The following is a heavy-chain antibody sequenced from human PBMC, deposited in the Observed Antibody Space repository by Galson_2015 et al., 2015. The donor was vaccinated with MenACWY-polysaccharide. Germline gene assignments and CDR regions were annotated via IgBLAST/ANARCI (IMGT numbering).Heavy chain of an antibody. D-gene: IGHD5-18*01. Sequence: SVKVSCKASGYTFTDYFMHWVRQAPGQGLEWMGWINPNSGATNYAQKFQGWVTMTRDTSITTAYMELSRLTSDDTAVYYCARGERSTPMVSLAYWGQGTLVTVSS. CDR2: INPNSGAT. CDR1: GYTFTDYF. J-gene: IGHJ4*02. CDR3: ARGERSTPMVSLAY. V-gene: IGHV1-2*04.